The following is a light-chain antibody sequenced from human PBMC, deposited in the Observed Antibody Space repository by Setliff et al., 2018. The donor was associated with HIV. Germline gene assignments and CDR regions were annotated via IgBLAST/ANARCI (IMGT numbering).Light chain of an antibody. CDR2: EVS. J-gene: IGLJ1*01. CDR1: SSDVGYYNR. V-gene: IGLV2-18*02. Sequence: QSALTQPPSVSGSPGQSVTISCTGTSSDVGYYNRISWFQQAPGTAPKMMIHEVSNRPSGVPDRFSGSKSGNTASLAISGLLAEDEADYYCSSYTSSGAYVFGTGTKVTVL. CDR3: SSYTSSGAYV.